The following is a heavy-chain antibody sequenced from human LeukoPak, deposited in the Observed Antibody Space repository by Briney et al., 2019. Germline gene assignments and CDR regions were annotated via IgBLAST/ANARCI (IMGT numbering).Heavy chain of an antibody. CDR3: ARDLGQYYDTSDNWFDP. J-gene: IGHJ5*02. Sequence: GGSLRLSCAASGFTFSNYWMHWVRQAPGKGLVWVSRINSDRINTSYADSVKGRFTISRDNAKNTLNLQMNSLRAEDTAVYYCARDLGQYYDTSDNWFDPWGQGTLVTVSS. D-gene: IGHD3-22*01. V-gene: IGHV3-74*01. CDR2: INSDRINT. CDR1: GFTFSNYW.